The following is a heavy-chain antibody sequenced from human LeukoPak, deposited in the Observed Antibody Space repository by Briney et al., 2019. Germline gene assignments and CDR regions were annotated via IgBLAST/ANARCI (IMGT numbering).Heavy chain of an antibody. CDR2: IKEDGSEK. Sequence: PGGSLRLSCAASGFTFSSYWMSWVRQAPGKGLEWVANIKEDGSEKDYVDSVKGRFTISRDDSKNTLYLQMNSLRAEDTAVYYCANGGLYYDYVWGSPGGYWGQGTLVTVSS. CDR3: ANGGLYYDYVWGSPGGY. J-gene: IGHJ4*02. V-gene: IGHV3-7*03. CDR1: GFTFSSYW. D-gene: IGHD3-16*01.